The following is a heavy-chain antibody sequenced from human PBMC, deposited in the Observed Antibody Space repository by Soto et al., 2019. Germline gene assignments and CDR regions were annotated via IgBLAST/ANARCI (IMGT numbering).Heavy chain of an antibody. J-gene: IGHJ6*03. V-gene: IGHV4-34*01. D-gene: IGHD3-16*01. CDR2: INHSGSI. CDR1: GGSFSGYY. CDR3: ARGRKNTKIGYYYYYMDV. Sequence: SETLSLTCAVYGGSFSGYYWSWIRQPPGKGLEWIGEINHSGSINYNPSLKSRVTISVDTSKNQFSLKLSSVTAADTAVYYCARGRKNTKIGYYYYYMDVWGKGTTVTVSS.